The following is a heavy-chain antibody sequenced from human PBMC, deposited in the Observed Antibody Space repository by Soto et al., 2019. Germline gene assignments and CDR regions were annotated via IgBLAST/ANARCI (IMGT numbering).Heavy chain of an antibody. CDR1: GCSISSGGYY. Sequence: PSETLSLTCTVSGCSISSGGYYWSWIRQHPGKGLEWIGYIYYSGSTYYNPSLKSRVTISVDTSKNQFSLKLSSVTAADTAVYYCARDLYYYDSSGYQAPYYYYGMDVWGQGTTVTVSS. CDR3: ARDLYYYDSSGYQAPYYYYGMDV. J-gene: IGHJ6*02. D-gene: IGHD3-22*01. CDR2: IYYSGST. V-gene: IGHV4-31*03.